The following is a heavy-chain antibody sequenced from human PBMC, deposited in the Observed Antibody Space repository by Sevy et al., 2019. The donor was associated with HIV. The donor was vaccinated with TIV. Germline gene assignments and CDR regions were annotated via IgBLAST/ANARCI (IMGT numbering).Heavy chain of an antibody. Sequence: GGSLRLSCTASGFTFTSYGMHWVRQAPGKGLEWVAVISYDGSNKHYADSVKGRFTISRDKSKNTLYLQMNSLRAEDTAVYYCAKAPRGYSYASFFDYWGQGTLVTVSS. CDR3: AKAPRGYSYASFFDY. CDR2: ISYDGSNK. D-gene: IGHD5-18*01. V-gene: IGHV3-30*18. CDR1: GFTFTSYG. J-gene: IGHJ4*02.